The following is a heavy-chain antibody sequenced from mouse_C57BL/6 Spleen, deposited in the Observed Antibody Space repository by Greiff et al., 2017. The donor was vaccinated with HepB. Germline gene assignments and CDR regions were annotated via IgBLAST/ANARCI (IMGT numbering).Heavy chain of an antibody. Sequence: EVQLQQSGPELVKPGASVKISCKASGYTFTDYYMNWVKQSHGKSLEWIGDINPNNGGTNYNQKFKGKATLTVDKSSSTAYMELRSLTSEDSAVYYCGPYDYGSFYAMDYWGQGTSVTVSS. J-gene: IGHJ4*01. CDR3: GPYDYGSFYAMDY. V-gene: IGHV1-26*01. CDR1: GYTFTDYY. CDR2: INPNNGGT. D-gene: IGHD1-1*01.